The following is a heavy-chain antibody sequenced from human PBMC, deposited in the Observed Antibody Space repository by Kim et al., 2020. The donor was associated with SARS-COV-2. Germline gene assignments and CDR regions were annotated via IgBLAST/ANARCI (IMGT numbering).Heavy chain of an antibody. CDR1: GFTFSSYS. J-gene: IGHJ6*02. CDR2: ISSSSSTI. D-gene: IGHD3-10*01. V-gene: IGHV3-48*04. CDR3: ARDIRGTYYYYGMDV. Sequence: LSLTCAASGFTFSSYSMNWVRQAPGKGLEWVSYISSSSSTIYYADSAKGRFTLSRDNAKNSLYLQVNSLRAEDTAVYYCARDIRGTYYYYGMDVWGQGTTVTVSS.